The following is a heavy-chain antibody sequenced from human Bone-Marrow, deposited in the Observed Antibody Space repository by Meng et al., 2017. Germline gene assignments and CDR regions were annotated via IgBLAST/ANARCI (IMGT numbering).Heavy chain of an antibody. CDR2: IKQDGSEK. V-gene: IGHV3-7*01. CDR1: GFTFSSYW. D-gene: IGHD3-22*01. J-gene: IGHJ4*02. CDR3: ARDRGYYYDSSGYYRDY. Sequence: ETLSLTCAASGFTFSSYWMSWVRQAPGKGLEWVANIKQDGSEKYYVDSVKGRFTISRDNAKNSLYLQMNSLRAEDTAVYYCARDRGYYYDSSGYYRDYWGQGTLVTVSS.